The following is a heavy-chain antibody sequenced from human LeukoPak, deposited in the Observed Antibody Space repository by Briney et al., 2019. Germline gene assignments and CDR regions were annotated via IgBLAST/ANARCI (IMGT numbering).Heavy chain of an antibody. CDR1: GFTFSNVY. V-gene: IGHV3-15*01. CDR2: IKSKTDDVKA. J-gene: IGHJ4*02. CDR3: LTTR. Sequence: PGGSLRLSCAASGFTFSNVYMSWVRQAPGKGLEWVGRIKSKTDDVKADYAAPVTGRFTISRDDSKNTVYLQMNSLKIEDTGVYYCLTTRWGQGTLVTVSS.